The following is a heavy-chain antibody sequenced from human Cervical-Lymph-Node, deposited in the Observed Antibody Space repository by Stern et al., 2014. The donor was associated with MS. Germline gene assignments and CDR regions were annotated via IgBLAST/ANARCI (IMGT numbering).Heavy chain of an antibody. Sequence: VQLVESGAEVKKPGSSGKVSCKASGGTFRGYGITWVRQAPGQGLEWMGRLILRVGVARYAPRFQGRVTITADKSMTTGYMELSSLTSDDTAVYYCARGDYGDYNWFDPWGLGTLVTVSS. V-gene: IGHV1-69*09. J-gene: IGHJ5*02. D-gene: IGHD4-17*01. CDR1: GGTFRGYG. CDR3: ARGDYGDYNWFDP. CDR2: LILRVGVA.